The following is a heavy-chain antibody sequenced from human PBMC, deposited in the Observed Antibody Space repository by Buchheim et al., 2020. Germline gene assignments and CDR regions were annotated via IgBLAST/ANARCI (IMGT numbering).Heavy chain of an antibody. J-gene: IGHJ2*01. Sequence: QLQLQESGPGLVKPSETLSLTCTVSGASIITSDYWGWIRQPPGKGLEWIGSVSYTGSTYHNPSLKSRVTMSVDTSKNQFSLEVASVTATDTAVFYCAGQTWMTSLVDWHFSLWGRGAL. CDR1: GASIITSDY. V-gene: IGHV4-39*01. CDR3: AGQTWMTSLVDWHFSL. CDR2: VSYTGST. D-gene: IGHD5-12*01.